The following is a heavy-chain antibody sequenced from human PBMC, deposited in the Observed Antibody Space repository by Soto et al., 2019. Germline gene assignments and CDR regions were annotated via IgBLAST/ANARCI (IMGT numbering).Heavy chain of an antibody. CDR1: ECTFGHFA. V-gene: IGHV3-30*04. D-gene: IGHD1-26*01. J-gene: IGHJ4*02. CDR3: AKDGSHNFDY. CDR2: MSYDGSNE. Sequence: VVPLRLPWAAAECTFGHFARRWIRQAPGKGLEWVALMSYDGSNEYYADSVKGRFTISRDNSKNTLYLQMNSLRAEDTAVYYCAKDGSHNFDYWGQGTLVTVSS.